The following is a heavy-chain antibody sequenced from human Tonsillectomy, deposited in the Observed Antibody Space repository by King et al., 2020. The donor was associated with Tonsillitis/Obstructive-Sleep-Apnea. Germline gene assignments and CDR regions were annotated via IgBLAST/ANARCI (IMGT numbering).Heavy chain of an antibody. Sequence: VQLVESGGGLVQPGRSLRLSCTASGFTFGDYAMGWVRQAPGKGLEWVGFIRSKAYGGTTEYAASVKGKFTISRDDSKSIAYLQMNSLKTEDTSVYYCSADYDVVTGYYMTPFDYWGQGTLVTVSS. CDR2: IRSKAYGGTT. CDR1: GFTFGDYA. D-gene: IGHD3-9*01. V-gene: IGHV3-49*04. J-gene: IGHJ4*02. CDR3: SADYDVVTGYYMTPFDY.